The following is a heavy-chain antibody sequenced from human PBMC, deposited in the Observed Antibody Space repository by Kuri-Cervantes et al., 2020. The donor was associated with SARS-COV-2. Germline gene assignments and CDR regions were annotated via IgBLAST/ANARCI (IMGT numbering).Heavy chain of an antibody. CDR2: INPDGSYT. V-gene: IGHV3-74*01. CDR3: ARDPMDYGDYSSPTGLFYYYYSMDV. CDR1: GFTFGGHW. J-gene: IGHJ6*02. Sequence: GESLKISCAASGFTFGGHWIHWVRQAPGKGLVWVSRINPDGSYTNNADSVKGRFTLSRDNAKNMLFLQMNSLRAEDTAVYYCARDPMDYGDYSSPTGLFYYYYSMDVWGQGTTVTVSS. D-gene: IGHD4-17*01.